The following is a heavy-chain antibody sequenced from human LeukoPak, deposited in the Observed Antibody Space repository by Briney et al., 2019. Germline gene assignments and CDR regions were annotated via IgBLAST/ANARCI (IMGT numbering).Heavy chain of an antibody. V-gene: IGHV3-33*01. Sequence: QSGGSLRLSCAASGFTFNNYGMHWVRQAPGKGLEWVGVIWFDGSNTRYADSVKGRFTIARDDSKNTVYLQMNSLRVEDTAVYYCGRGNFPHCSGDCFDSWGQGTLVTVSS. CDR2: IWFDGSNT. J-gene: IGHJ4*02. CDR3: GRGNFPHCSGDCFDS. D-gene: IGHD2-21*02. CDR1: GFTFNNYG.